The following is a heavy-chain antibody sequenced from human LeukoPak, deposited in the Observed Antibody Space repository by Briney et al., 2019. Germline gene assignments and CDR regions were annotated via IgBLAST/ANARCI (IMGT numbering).Heavy chain of an antibody. CDR2: ISGSGGST. Sequence: GGSLRLSCAASGFTFSSYAMSWVRQAPGKGLEWVSAISGSGGSTYYADSVKGRFTISRDNSKNTLYLQMNSLRAEDTAVYYCAKDSSGYYAEYYFDYWGQGTLVIVSS. CDR3: AKDSSGYYAEYYFDY. CDR1: GFTFSSYA. D-gene: IGHD3-22*01. J-gene: IGHJ4*02. V-gene: IGHV3-23*01.